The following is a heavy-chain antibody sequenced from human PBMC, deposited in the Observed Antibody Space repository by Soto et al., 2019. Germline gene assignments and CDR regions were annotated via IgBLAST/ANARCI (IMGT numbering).Heavy chain of an antibody. D-gene: IGHD3-10*01. Sequence: SETLSLTCSVSGGSVKNYYWSWIRQSPGKGLEWIGNILSSGSTNYNPSLTARLTISVDTSKSQFSLRLTSMTAADTAVYYCARAKVLRGVPTTDSWGQGTLVTVSS. CDR2: ILSSGST. V-gene: IGHV4-59*02. CDR1: GGSVKNYY. CDR3: ARAKVLRGVPTTDS. J-gene: IGHJ4*02.